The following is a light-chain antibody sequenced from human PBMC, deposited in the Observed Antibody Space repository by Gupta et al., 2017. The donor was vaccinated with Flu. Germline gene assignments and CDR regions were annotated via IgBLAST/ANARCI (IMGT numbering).Light chain of an antibody. CDR2: VAS. V-gene: IGKV3-15*01. Sequence: EVVMSQSPATLSVSPGERATLYCRASQHVRSNLAWYQQKPGQAPRLLIYVASTRATGIPARFSGSESGTEFTLTISSLQSEDFAVYYCKQYNNWPPWTFGQGTKVEIK. J-gene: IGKJ1*01. CDR3: KQYNNWPPWT. CDR1: QHVRSN.